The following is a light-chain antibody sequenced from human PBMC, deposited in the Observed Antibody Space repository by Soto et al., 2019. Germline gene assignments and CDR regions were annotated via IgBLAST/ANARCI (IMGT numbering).Light chain of an antibody. CDR2: DAS. J-gene: IGKJ5*01. CDR1: QSVTSY. CDR3: QQRSSWPIT. Sequence: EIVLTQSPATLSLSPGGRATLSCMASQSVTSYLAWYQQRPGQAPRLLINDASGRATGIPDRFSGSGSGADFTLTISSLEPEDFAVYYCQQRSSWPITFGQGTRMEI. V-gene: IGKV3-11*01.